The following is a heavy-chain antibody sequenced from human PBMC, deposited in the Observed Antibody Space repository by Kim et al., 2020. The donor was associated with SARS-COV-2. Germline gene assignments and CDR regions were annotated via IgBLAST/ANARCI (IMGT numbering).Heavy chain of an antibody. Sequence: GGSLRLSCAASGFTFSTYWMNWVRQAPGKGLEWVANIKQDGSEKYYVDSVKGRFTISRDNPKSSLYLQMNSLRAEDTAVYYCARAYYYDRTGYYDLSYWGRETLVTVSS. CDR1: GFTFSTYW. J-gene: IGHJ4*02. CDR2: IKQDGSEK. V-gene: IGHV3-7*03. D-gene: IGHD3-22*01. CDR3: ARAYYYDRTGYYDLSY.